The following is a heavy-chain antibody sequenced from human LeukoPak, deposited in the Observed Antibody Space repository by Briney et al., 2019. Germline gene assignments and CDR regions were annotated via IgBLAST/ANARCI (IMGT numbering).Heavy chain of an antibody. CDR3: ARELRGYSGYDRYNWFDP. CDR1: GFTFSSYS. CDR2: ISSSSSYI. D-gene: IGHD5-12*01. J-gene: IGHJ5*02. Sequence: GGSLRLSCAASGFTFSSYSMNWVRQAPGKGLEWVSSISSSSSYIYYADSVKGRFTISRDNAKNSLYLQMNSLRAEDTAVYYCARELRGYSGYDRYNWFDPWGQGTLVTVSS. V-gene: IGHV3-21*01.